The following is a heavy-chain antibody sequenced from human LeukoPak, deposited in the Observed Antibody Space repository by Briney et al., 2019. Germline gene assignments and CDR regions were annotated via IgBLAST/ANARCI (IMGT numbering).Heavy chain of an antibody. CDR1: GGSFSGYY. Sequence: SETLSLTCAVYGGSFSGYYWSWIHQPPGKGLEWIGEINHSGSTNYNPSLKSRVTISVDTSKNQFSLKLSSVTAADTAVYYCARGPILTGARDWGQGTLVTVSS. J-gene: IGHJ4*02. V-gene: IGHV4-34*01. D-gene: IGHD1-20*01. CDR3: ARGPILTGARD. CDR2: INHSGST.